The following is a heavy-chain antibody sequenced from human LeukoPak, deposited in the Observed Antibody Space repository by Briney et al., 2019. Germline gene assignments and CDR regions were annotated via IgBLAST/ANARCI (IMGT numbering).Heavy chain of an antibody. J-gene: IGHJ6*02. CDR2: IYHNGTP. V-gene: IGHV4-4*02. D-gene: IGHD2-2*02. CDR3: ATAPILRGEGGEHYKYGMDV. CDR1: VGSINSGNW. Sequence: SETLSLTCAVSVGSINSGNWWSWVRQSPGKGLEWIGEIYHNGTPNYNPSLKSRVTISADTFKNHFSLKMTSVTAADTAVYYCATAPILRGEGGEHYKYGMDVWGQGTTVIVSS.